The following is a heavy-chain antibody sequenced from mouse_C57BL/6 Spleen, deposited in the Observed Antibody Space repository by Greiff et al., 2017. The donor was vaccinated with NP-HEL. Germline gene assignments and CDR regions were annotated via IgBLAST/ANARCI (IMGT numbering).Heavy chain of an antibody. CDR3: TRGWDYDRAWFAY. V-gene: IGHV1-5*01. Sequence: EVQLQQSGTVLARPGASVKMSCKPSGYTFTSYWMHWVKQRPGQGLEWIGAIYPGNSDTSYNQKFKGKAKLTAVTSASTAYMELSSLTNEDSAVYYCTRGWDYDRAWFAYWGQGTLVTVSA. D-gene: IGHD2-4*01. J-gene: IGHJ3*01. CDR2: IYPGNSDT. CDR1: GYTFTSYW.